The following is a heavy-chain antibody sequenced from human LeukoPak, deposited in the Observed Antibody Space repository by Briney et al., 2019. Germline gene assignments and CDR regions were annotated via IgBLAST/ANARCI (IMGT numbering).Heavy chain of an antibody. CDR3: ARDRGYAFDI. V-gene: IGHV3-74*01. CDR2: INSDGSST. D-gene: IGHD5-12*01. J-gene: IGHJ3*02. Sequence: PGGSLRLSCAASGFTFSTYWMHWVRHAPGKGLVWVSRINSDGSSTSYADSVKGRFTISRDNAKNTLYLQMNNLRSEDTAVYYCARDRGYAFDIWGQGTMVTVSS. CDR1: GFTFSTYW.